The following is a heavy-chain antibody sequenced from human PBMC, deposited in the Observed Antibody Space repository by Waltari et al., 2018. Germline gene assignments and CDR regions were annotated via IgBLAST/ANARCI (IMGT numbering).Heavy chain of an antibody. CDR1: GYTFTGYY. D-gene: IGHD2-15*01. V-gene: IGHV1-2*06. Sequence: QVQLVQSGAEVKKPGASVNVSCKASGYTFTGYYIYWVRQAPGPGPAWMGRINPNSGGTNYPQKFQGRITLTRDTPISTAYMELSSLTSDDTAMYYCARVNGGGYFFGGTYYDESNWFDPWGQGTLVTVSS. CDR3: ARVNGGGYFFGGTYYDESNWFDP. CDR2: INPNSGGT. J-gene: IGHJ5*02.